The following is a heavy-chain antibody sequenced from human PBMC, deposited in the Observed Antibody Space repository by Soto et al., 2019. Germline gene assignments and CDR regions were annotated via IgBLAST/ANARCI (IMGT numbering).Heavy chain of an antibody. J-gene: IGHJ4*02. CDR1: GGSISTYY. D-gene: IGHD3-16*01. Sequence: SETLSLTCTVSGGSISTYYWSWIRQSPGKGLEWIGYIYYSGSTNYNPSNKSRITISVDTSKNQFSIKLSSVTAADTAVYYCAIRLGGRNYFDYWGQGTLVTVSS. CDR3: AIRLGGRNYFDY. V-gene: IGHV4-59*08. CDR2: IYYSGST.